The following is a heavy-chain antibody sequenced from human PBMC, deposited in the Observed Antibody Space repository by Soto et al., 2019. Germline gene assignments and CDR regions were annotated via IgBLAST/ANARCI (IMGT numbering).Heavy chain of an antibody. Sequence: PSETLSLTCVVSDGSISTYDWWTWVRQPPGKGLEWIGKMFHSGGADYSPSLKSRVTISADSSKNHFSLRLTAVTAADTAVYYCARGGGLRYCSSTSCPYYFDYWGQGTLVTVSS. CDR2: MFHSGGA. V-gene: IGHV4-4*02. CDR3: ARGGGLRYCSSTSCPYYFDY. J-gene: IGHJ4*02. D-gene: IGHD2-2*01. CDR1: DGSISTYDW.